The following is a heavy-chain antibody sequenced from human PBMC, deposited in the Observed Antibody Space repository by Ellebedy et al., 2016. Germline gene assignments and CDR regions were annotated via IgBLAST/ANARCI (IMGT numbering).Heavy chain of an antibody. Sequence: GESLKISCAASGFTFSSYGMDWVRQVPGKGLVWVSFTNTAGSSTTYADSVKGRFTISRDNTKNTLYLQMNSLRAEDTAVYYCARGRDYAMDVWGQGTMVTVSS. CDR3: ARGRDYAMDV. V-gene: IGHV3-74*03. J-gene: IGHJ3*01. D-gene: IGHD4-17*01. CDR1: GFTFSSYG. CDR2: TNTAGSST.